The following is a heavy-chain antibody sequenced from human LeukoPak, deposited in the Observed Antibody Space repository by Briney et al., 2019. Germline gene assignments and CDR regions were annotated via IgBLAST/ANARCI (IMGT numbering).Heavy chain of an antibody. CDR1: GNTFTSHY. D-gene: IGHD6-13*01. CDR3: ARDPDPSSSWSNNGLDV. V-gene: IGHV1-46*01. Sequence: ASVKVSCKVSGNTFTSHYMHWVRQAPGQGLEWMGMINPSGGRTTHAQKFQGRVTMTRDTSTSTVYMELTSLRSEDMAVYYCARDPDPSSSWSNNGLDVWGQGTTVTVSS. CDR2: INPSGGRT. J-gene: IGHJ6*02.